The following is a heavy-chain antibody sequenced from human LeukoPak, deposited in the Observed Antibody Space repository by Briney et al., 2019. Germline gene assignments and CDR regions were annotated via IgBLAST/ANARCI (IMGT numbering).Heavy chain of an antibody. CDR2: IKQDGSKK. D-gene: IGHD5-24*01. CDR3: TRVGYIDEGIDY. CDR1: GFPFSSYW. J-gene: IGHJ4*02. Sequence: GGSLRLSCVASGFPFSSYWMTWVRQAPGKVLEWVANIKQDGSKKSYVDSVKGRFTISRDNAKNSLYLQMNSLRAEDTAIYYCTRVGYIDEGIDYWGQGTLVTASS. V-gene: IGHV3-7*04.